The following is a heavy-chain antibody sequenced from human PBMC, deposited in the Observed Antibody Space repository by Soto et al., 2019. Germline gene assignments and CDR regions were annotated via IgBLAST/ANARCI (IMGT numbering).Heavy chain of an antibody. Sequence: QVQLVQSGAEVKKPGSSVKVSCKASGGTFSSYAISWVRQAPGQGLEWMGGIIPIFGTANYAQKFQGRVTITADESTSTAYMELSSLRSEDTAVYYCARERALAIFGVVTSYYYGMDVWCQGTTVTVSS. CDR3: ARERALAIFGVVTSYYYGMDV. J-gene: IGHJ6*02. CDR2: IIPIFGTA. CDR1: GGTFSSYA. D-gene: IGHD3-3*01. V-gene: IGHV1-69*01.